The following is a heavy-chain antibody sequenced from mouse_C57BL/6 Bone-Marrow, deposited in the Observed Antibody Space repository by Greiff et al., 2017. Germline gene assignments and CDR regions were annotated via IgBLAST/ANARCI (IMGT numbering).Heavy chain of an antibody. CDR2: IYPGNGET. D-gene: IGHD2-3*01. CDR1: GYTFTSYN. J-gene: IGHJ3*01. CDR3: AREGIYDGYYWFAY. Sequence: LQESGAELVRPGASVKMSCKASGYTFTSYNMHWVKQTPRQGLEWIGAIYPGNGETSYNQKFKGKATLTVDKSSSTAYMQLSSLTSEDSAVYFCAREGIYDGYYWFAYWGQGTLVTVSA. V-gene: IGHV1-12*01.